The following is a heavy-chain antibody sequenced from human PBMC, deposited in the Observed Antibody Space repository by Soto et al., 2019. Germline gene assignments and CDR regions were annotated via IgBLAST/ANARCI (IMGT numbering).Heavy chain of an antibody. J-gene: IGHJ3*02. V-gene: IGHV1-46*01. Sequence: QVQLVQSGAAVKKPGASVKDSCKASGYTFTSYYIHWVRQAPGQGLEWMGIINPSGGSTSYAPKFQGRGTMTRDTSTSTVYMELSSLRSEDTAVYYCAGNADMVATPAGAFVIWVQGTMVTVSS. CDR3: AGNADMVATPAGAFVI. D-gene: IGHD5-12*01. CDR1: GYTFTSYY. CDR2: INPSGGST.